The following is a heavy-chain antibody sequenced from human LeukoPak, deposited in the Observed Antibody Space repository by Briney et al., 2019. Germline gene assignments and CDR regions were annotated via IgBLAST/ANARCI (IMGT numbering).Heavy chain of an antibody. V-gene: IGHV4-59*08. CDR3: ARHGLKLVGASTIYFDN. D-gene: IGHD1-26*01. CDR1: GGSISNNY. Sequence: PSETLSLTCSVSGGSISNNYWSWIRQSPEKGLEWIGYIHSSGSTDYNPSFKSRVVVSVDTSKTQFSLKLYSVTAADTAVYYCARHGLKLVGASTIYFDNWGQGTLVTVSS. CDR2: IHSSGST. J-gene: IGHJ4*02.